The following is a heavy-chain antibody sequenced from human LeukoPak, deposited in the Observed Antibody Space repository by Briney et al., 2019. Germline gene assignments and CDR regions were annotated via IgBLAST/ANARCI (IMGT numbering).Heavy chain of an antibody. V-gene: IGHV4-39*01. CDR3: TSRLVGGPNWFDP. D-gene: IGHD1-26*01. J-gene: IGHJ5*02. CDR2: IYYSGST. Sequence: SETLSLTCTVSAGSISSSSYSWGWIRQPPGTGLEWIGSIYYSGSTYYNPSLKSRVTISVDTSKNQFSLKLSSVTAADTAVYYCTSRLVGGPNWFDPWGQGTLVTVSS. CDR1: AGSISSSSYS.